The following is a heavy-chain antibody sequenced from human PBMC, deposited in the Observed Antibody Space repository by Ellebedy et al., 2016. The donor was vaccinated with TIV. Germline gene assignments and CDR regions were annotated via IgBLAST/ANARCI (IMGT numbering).Heavy chain of an antibody. D-gene: IGHD1-20*01. Sequence: GESLKISCAASGFTVSYTYMNWVRQAPGKGLEWVSVIHTGGDTYYADSVKGRFTISRDSSKNTLFLQMNSLRAEDTAMYYCARRISGTYGDDAFDIWGQGTMVTVSS. CDR3: ARRISGTYGDDAFDI. CDR1: GFTVSYTY. J-gene: IGHJ3*02. V-gene: IGHV3-53*01. CDR2: IHTGGDT.